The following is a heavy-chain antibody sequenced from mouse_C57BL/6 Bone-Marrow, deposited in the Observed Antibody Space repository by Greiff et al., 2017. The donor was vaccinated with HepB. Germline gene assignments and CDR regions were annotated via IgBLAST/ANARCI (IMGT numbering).Heavy chain of an antibody. V-gene: IGHV3-6*01. CDR2: ISYDGSN. CDR1: GYSITRGYY. J-gene: IGHJ3*01. CDR3: ARGFCAWFAY. Sequence: EVQVVESGPGLVKPSQSLSLTCSVTGYSITRGYYWNWIRQFPGNKLEWMGYISYDGSNNYNPSLKNRLSIARDTSKNQFFLKLNSVTTEDTATYDGARGFCAWFAYWGQGTLVTVSA.